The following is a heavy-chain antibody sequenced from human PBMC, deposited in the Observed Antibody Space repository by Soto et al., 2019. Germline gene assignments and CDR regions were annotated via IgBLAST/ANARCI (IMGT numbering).Heavy chain of an antibody. CDR1: GYTFTSYA. CDR3: ARSIVVVTALDY. V-gene: IGHV1-3*05. CDR2: INAGNGNT. J-gene: IGHJ4*02. Sequence: QVQLVQSGAEEKKPGASVKVSCKASGYTFTSYAMHWVRQAPGQRLEWMGWINAGNGNTKYSQKFQGRVTITRDTSASTAYMEPSSLRAEDTAVNYCARSIVVVTALDYWGQGTLVTVPS. D-gene: IGHD2-21*02.